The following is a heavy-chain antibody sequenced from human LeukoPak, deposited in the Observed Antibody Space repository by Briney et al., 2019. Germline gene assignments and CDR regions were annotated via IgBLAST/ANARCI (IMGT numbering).Heavy chain of an antibody. D-gene: IGHD2-15*01. CDR2: INHSGST. CDR3: ARGYSPVVVVAATVYFDY. J-gene: IGHJ4*02. CDR1: GGSFSGYY. V-gene: IGHV4-34*01. Sequence: SETLSLTCAVYGGSFSGYYWSWIRPPPGKGLEWIGEINHSGSTNYNPSLKSRVTISVDTSKNQFSLKLSSVTAADTAVYYCARGYSPVVVVAATVYFDYWGQGTLVTVSS.